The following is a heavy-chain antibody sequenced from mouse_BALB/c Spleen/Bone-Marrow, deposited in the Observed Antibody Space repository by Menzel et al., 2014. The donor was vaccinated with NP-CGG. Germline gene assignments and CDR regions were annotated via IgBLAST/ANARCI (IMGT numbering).Heavy chain of an antibody. J-gene: IGHJ3*01. CDR2: IYPGDGST. Sequence: VQRVESGPELVKPGALVKISCKASGYTFTSYDINWVKQRPGQGLEWIGWIYPGDGSTKYNEKFKGKATLTADKSSSTAYMQLSSLTSENSAVYFCARSGDSSGYGFAHWGQGTLVTVSA. CDR1: GYTFTSYD. V-gene: IGHV1S56*01. D-gene: IGHD3-2*01. CDR3: ARSGDSSGYGFAH.